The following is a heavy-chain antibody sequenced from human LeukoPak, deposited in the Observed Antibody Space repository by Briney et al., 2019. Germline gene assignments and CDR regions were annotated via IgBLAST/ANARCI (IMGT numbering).Heavy chain of an antibody. CDR1: GFTFNSSW. CDR3: TGHYGRHV. CDR2: INQDGSEK. J-gene: IGHJ6*02. Sequence: GGSLRLSCAASGFTFNSSWMTWARQAPGKGLEWVANINQDGSEKYYVDSVRGRFTISRDNARNSLYVQIHSLKAEDTAVFYCTGHYGRHVWGQGTTVTVSS. V-gene: IGHV3-7*01.